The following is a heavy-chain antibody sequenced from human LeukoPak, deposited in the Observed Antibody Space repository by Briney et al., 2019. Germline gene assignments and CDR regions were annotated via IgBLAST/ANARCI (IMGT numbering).Heavy chain of an antibody. Sequence: GGSLRLSCAASGFTFSSYGMHWVRQAPCKGLEWVAVIWYDGSNKYYADSVKGRFTISRDNSKNTLYLQMNSLRAEDTAVYYCARDLMGASHYFQHWGQGTLVTVSS. CDR3: ARDLMGASHYFQH. D-gene: IGHD1-26*01. CDR2: IWYDGSNK. CDR1: GFTFSSYG. V-gene: IGHV3-33*01. J-gene: IGHJ1*01.